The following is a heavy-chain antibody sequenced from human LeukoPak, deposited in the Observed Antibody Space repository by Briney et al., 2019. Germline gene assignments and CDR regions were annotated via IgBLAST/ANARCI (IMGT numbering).Heavy chain of an antibody. J-gene: IGHJ4*02. D-gene: IGHD2-2*01. CDR3: AKLPYCSSTSCYVGDY. CDR2: ISYDGGNK. CDR1: DFPFSSYA. V-gene: IGHV3-30*18. Sequence: PGGSLRLSCAASDFPFSSYAMHWVRQAPGKGLEWVAVISYDGGNKYYADSVKGRFTVSRDSSKNTLYLQMNSLRAEDTAVYYCAKLPYCSSTSCYVGDYWGQGTLVTVSS.